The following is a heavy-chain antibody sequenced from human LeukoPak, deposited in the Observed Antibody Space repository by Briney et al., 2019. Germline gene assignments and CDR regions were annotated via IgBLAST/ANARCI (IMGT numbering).Heavy chain of an antibody. D-gene: IGHD5-24*01. Sequence: PGGSPRLSCAASGFTIRSNYMTWVRQAPGKGLEWVAVIFSGGSTYHADSVKGRFTISRDNSKNTLYLHMNSLRAEDTAVYYCASAKDGDYSYGMDVWGQGTTVTVSS. V-gene: IGHV3-53*01. J-gene: IGHJ6*02. CDR3: ASAKDGDYSYGMDV. CDR1: GFTIRSNY. CDR2: IFSGGST.